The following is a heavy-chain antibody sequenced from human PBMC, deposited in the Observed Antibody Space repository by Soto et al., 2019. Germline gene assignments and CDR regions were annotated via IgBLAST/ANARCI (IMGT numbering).Heavy chain of an antibody. J-gene: IGHJ5*02. CDR1: GGTFSSYA. CDR2: IIPIFGTA. V-gene: IGHV1-69*06. CDR3: ARVETTQGWFDP. Sequence: QVQLVQSGAEVKKPGSSVKVSCKASGGTFSSYAISWVRQAPGQGLEWMGGIIPIFGTANYAQKFQGRVMITAEKSTSTAYMGLSSLRSEDTAVYYCARVETTQGWFDPWGQGTLVTVSS. D-gene: IGHD1-1*01.